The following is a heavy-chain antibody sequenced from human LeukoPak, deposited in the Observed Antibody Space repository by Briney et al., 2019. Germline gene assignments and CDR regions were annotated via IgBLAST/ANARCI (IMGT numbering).Heavy chain of an antibody. D-gene: IGHD6-13*01. Sequence: SETLSLTCTVSGGSINSGNYYWSWVRQPAGKRLEWIGRIYSSGSTNYNPSFRSRISISVDTSKNQFSLKLTSVTAADTAVYYCARAGGVLGYFDYWGQGTLVTVSS. CDR3: ARAGGVLGYFDY. J-gene: IGHJ4*02. CDR1: GGSINSGNYY. CDR2: IYSSGST. V-gene: IGHV4-61*02.